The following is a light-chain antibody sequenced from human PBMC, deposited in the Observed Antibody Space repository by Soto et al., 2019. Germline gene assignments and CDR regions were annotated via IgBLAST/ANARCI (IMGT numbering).Light chain of an antibody. CDR3: AAWDASLSVV. Sequence: QSVLTQPPSASGTPGQRVTISCSGSSSNIGSNYVYWYQQLPGTAPKLLIYRNNQRPSGVPDRFSGSKSGTSASLAISGLRSEDEADYYCAAWDASLSVVFGGGTKVTVL. CDR2: RNN. J-gene: IGLJ2*01. CDR1: SSNIGSNY. V-gene: IGLV1-47*01.